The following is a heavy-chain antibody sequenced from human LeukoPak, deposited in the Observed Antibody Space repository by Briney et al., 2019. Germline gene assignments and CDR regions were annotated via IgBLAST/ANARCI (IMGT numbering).Heavy chain of an antibody. Sequence: PGGSLRLSCAASGFTFSNYAMSWVRQAPGKGLEWVSAIGATGGTTYYADSVKGRFTTSRDNSKNTLYLQMNSLRAEDTAVYYCAKVRSQFFDYWGQGTLVTVSS. V-gene: IGHV3-23*01. J-gene: IGHJ4*02. D-gene: IGHD5-24*01. CDR1: GFTFSNYA. CDR2: IGATGGTT. CDR3: AKVRSQFFDY.